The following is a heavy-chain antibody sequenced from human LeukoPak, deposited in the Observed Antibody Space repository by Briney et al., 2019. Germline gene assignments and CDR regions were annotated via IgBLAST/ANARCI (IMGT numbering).Heavy chain of an antibody. Sequence: SETLSLTCSASGDSISSSDSYWGWIRQHPWKGLEWIGSIYYVGSPYNNPSLNSRRVTMSVDTSKNQFSLKLPSVTAADTAVYYCARIPITKRAMDVWGQGTTVTVSS. CDR3: ARIPITKRAMDV. J-gene: IGHJ6*02. CDR1: GDSISSSDSY. V-gene: IGHV4-39*01. CDR2: IYYVGSP. D-gene: IGHD3-3*01.